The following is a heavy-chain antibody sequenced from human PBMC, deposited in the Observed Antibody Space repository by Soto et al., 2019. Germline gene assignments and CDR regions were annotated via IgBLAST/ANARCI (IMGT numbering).Heavy chain of an antibody. V-gene: IGHV4-34*01. CDR3: ARGGIHRDYYYGMDV. J-gene: IGHJ6*02. Sequence: SETLSLTCAVYGGSFSGYYWSWIRQPPGKGLEWIGEINHSGSTNYNPSLKSRVTISVDTSKNQFSLKLSSVTAADTAVYYCARGGIHRDYYYGMDVWGQGTTVTVSS. D-gene: IGHD5-18*01. CDR2: INHSGST. CDR1: GGSFSGYY.